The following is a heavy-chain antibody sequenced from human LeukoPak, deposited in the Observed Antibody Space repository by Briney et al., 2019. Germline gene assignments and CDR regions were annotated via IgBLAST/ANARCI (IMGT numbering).Heavy chain of an antibody. CDR1: GFIFSRHG. CDR2: ISYDGSIK. CDR3: AKYCSGARCYPGLDY. V-gene: IGHV3-30*18. J-gene: IGHJ4*02. Sequence: GGSLRLSCAASGFIFSRHGMHWVRQAPGKGLEWVAVISYDGSIKYYADSVKGRFTISRDNSKNTLYLQMNSLRAVDTAVYYCAKYCSGARCYPGLDYWGQGTLVTVSS. D-gene: IGHD2-15*01.